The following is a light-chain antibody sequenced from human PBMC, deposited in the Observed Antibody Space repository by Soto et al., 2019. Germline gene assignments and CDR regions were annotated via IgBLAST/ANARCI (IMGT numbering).Light chain of an antibody. J-gene: IGKJ5*01. Sequence: DIQMTQSPSSLSASVGDRVTITCRASQSISSYLNWYQQKPGKAPKLLIYAASSLQSGVPSRFSGNGSGTDFPLTITSLQPQDFATYYCQQSYSTPPITFGLGTRLEIK. CDR1: QSISSY. CDR2: AAS. CDR3: QQSYSTPPIT. V-gene: IGKV1-39*01.